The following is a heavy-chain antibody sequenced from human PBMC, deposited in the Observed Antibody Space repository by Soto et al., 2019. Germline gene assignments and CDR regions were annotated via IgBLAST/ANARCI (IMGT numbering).Heavy chain of an antibody. CDR2: ISGSCGST. CDR3: AKEQGSSWYEIDY. D-gene: IGHD6-13*01. J-gene: IGHJ4*02. CDR1: GFTFSNYA. Sequence: EVQLLASGGGLVQPGGSLRLSCAASGFTFSNYAVTWVRQAPGKGLEWVSTISGSCGSTYYADSVKGRLTISRDNSKNTLYLQMNRLRADDTAVYYCAKEQGSSWYEIDYWGQGTLVTVSS. V-gene: IGHV3-23*01.